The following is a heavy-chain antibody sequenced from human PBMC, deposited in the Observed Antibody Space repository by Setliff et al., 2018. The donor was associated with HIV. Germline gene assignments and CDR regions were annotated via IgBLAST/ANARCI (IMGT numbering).Heavy chain of an antibody. CDR2: INHSGST. CDR3: ARGRMATVLIRNWIDP. D-gene: IGHD4-4*01. V-gene: IGHV4-39*07. J-gene: IGHJ5*02. Sequence: SETLSLTCTVSGGSISSSSYYWGWIRQPPGKGLEWIGEINHSGSTNYNPSLKSRVTISVDTSKNQFSLKLSSVTAADTAMHYCARGRMATVLIRNWIDPWGQGSLVTVSS. CDR1: GGSISSSSYY.